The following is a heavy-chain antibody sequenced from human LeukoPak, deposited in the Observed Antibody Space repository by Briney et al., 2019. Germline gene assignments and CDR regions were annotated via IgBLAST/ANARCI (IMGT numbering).Heavy chain of an antibody. V-gene: IGHV3-7*05. J-gene: IGHJ4*02. CDR2: IKQDGSEK. CDR1: GFTLSNYW. Sequence: PGGSVRLSCAASGFTLSNYWMSWVRQAPGKGLEWVANIKQDGSEKYYVDSVKGRFTISRDNAKNSLYLQMNSLRAEDTAVHYCARGGTIRFDYWGQGTLVTVSS. D-gene: IGHD3-3*01. CDR3: ARGGTIRFDY.